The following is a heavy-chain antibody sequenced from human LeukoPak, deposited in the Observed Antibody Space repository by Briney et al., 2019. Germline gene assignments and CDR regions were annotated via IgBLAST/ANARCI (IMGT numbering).Heavy chain of an antibody. V-gene: IGHV5-51*01. Sequence: GGSLKISFKGPGYRFTSFWIGWVPQIPGKGLEGMGIIYPGDSDTRYSPSFQGQVTISADKSISTAYLQWSNLKASDTAMYYCARQYEDYDSNYYYGMDVWGQGTTVTVSS. D-gene: IGHD3-3*01. CDR3: ARQYEDYDSNYYYGMDV. CDR2: IYPGDSDT. J-gene: IGHJ6*02. CDR1: GYRFTSFW.